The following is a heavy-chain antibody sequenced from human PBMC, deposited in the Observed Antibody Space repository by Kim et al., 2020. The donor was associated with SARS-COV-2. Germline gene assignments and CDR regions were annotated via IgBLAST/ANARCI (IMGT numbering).Heavy chain of an antibody. J-gene: IGHJ6*02. Sequence: GGSLRLSCAASGFTFSSYAMSWVRQAPGKGLEWVSAISGSGGSTYYADSVKGRFTISRDNSKNTLYLQMNSLRAEDTAVYYCAKEAYCGGDCYQDYYYYGMDVWGQGTTVTVSS. CDR3: AKEAYCGGDCYQDYYYYGMDV. CDR1: GFTFSSYA. D-gene: IGHD2-21*02. CDR2: ISGSGGST. V-gene: IGHV3-23*01.